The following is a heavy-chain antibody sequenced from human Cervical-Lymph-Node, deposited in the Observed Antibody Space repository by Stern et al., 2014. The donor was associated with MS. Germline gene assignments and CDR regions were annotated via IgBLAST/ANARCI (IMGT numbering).Heavy chain of an antibody. V-gene: IGHV4-61*01. CDR2: IYYSGST. Sequence: QVQLQESGPGLVKPSETLSLTCTVSGGSVSSGSYYWSWIRQPPGKGLEWIGYIYYSGSTNYNPSLKSRVTISVDTSKNQFSLKLSSVTAADTAVYYCARAAAVAPGTPFDYWGQGTLVTVSS. CDR3: ARAAAVAPGTPFDY. CDR1: GGSVSSGSYY. D-gene: IGHD6-19*01. J-gene: IGHJ4*02.